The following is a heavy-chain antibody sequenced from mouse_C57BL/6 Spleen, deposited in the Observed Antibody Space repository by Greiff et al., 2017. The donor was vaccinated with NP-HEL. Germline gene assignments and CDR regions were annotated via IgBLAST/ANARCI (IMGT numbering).Heavy chain of an antibody. Sequence: QVQLKESDAELVKPGASVKISCKVSGYTFTDHTIHWMKQRPEQGLEWIGYIYPRDGSTKYNEKFKGKATLTADKSSSTAYMQLNSLTSEDSAVYFCASRYYYGSSYVYFDVWGTGTTVTVSS. CDR1: GYTFTDHT. J-gene: IGHJ1*03. V-gene: IGHV1-78*01. CDR3: ASRYYYGSSYVYFDV. CDR2: IYPRDGST. D-gene: IGHD1-1*01.